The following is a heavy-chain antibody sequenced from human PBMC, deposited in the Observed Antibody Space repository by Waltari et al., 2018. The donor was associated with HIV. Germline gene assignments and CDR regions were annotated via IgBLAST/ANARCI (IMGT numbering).Heavy chain of an antibody. CDR3: ARIRLYSSGWCGRWAYVFDF. D-gene: IGHD6-19*01. CDR1: GFSLNTSGMC. CDR2: IDWDDDK. Sequence: QVTLRESGPALVKPTQTLTLTCTFSGFSLNTSGMCVTWIRQHQGKALEWLARIDWDDDKYYSTSLKTRLTISKDTSKNQVVLTMTNMDPVDTATYFCARIRLYSSGWCGRWAYVFDFWGQGTMVTVSS. J-gene: IGHJ3*01. V-gene: IGHV2-70*15.